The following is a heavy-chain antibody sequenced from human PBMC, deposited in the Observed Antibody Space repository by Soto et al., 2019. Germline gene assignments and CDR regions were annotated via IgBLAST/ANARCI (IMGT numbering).Heavy chain of an antibody. J-gene: IGHJ4*02. CDR3: ARLKGCYCDY. CDR1: GGTFSIYS. CDR2: IIPIFGTA. Sequence: QVQLVQSGAEVKKPGSSVKVSCKASGGTFSIYSISWVRQAPGQGLEWLGGIIPIFGTANYAQKFQDRVTITADKATSTAYMELSSLRSEDTALYYCARLKGCYCDYWGQGTLVTVSS. V-gene: IGHV1-69*06.